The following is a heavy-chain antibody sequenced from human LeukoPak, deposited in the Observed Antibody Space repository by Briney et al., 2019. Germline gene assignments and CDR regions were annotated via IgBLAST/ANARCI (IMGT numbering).Heavy chain of an antibody. CDR1: GSTFTSYW. CDR3: ARQTNTAMVEP. Sequence: GGSLQISCQGSGSTFTSYWIGWVRQLPGKGLEWMGIIYPGDSDTRYSPSFQGQVTISADKSISTAYLQWSSLKASDTAMYYCARQTNTAMVEPWGQGTLVTVSS. J-gene: IGHJ5*02. V-gene: IGHV5-51*01. D-gene: IGHD5-18*01. CDR2: IYPGDSDT.